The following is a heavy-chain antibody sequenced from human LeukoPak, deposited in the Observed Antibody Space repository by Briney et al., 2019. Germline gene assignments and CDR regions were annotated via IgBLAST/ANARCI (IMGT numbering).Heavy chain of an antibody. J-gene: IGHJ5*02. V-gene: IGHV1-2*02. D-gene: IGHD2-2*01. CDR3: ARSRPFLFDP. Sequence: ASVKVPCKASGYTFTGYYMHWVRQAPGQGLEWMGWINPNSGVTNYAQKFQGRDTMTRDTSISTAYMELSRLRSDDTAVYYCARSRPFLFDPWGQGTLVTVSS. CDR2: INPNSGVT. CDR1: GYTFTGYY.